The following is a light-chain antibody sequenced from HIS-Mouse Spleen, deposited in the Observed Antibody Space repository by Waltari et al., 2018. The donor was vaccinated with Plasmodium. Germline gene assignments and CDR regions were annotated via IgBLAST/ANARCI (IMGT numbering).Light chain of an antibody. J-gene: IGLJ3*02. CDR3: YSTDSSGNHRV. V-gene: IGLV1-51*01. Sequence: QSVLTQPPSVSAAPGQKVTISCPGSSSNIANNYVSWYQQLPGTAPKLLIYDNNKRPSGIPERFSGSSSGTMATLTISGAQVEDEADYYCYSTDSSGNHRVFGGGTKLTVL. CDR2: DNN. CDR1: SSNIANNY.